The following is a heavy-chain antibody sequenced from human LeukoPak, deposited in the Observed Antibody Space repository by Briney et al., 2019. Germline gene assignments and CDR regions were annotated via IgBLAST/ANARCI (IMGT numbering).Heavy chain of an antibody. J-gene: IGHJ5*02. CDR3: AKGAQWGNWFGP. CDR1: GFTFTSYT. Sequence: GGSLRLSCAASGFTFTSYTMSWVRHTPGKGLEWVSAISGSGGSTYYADSVKGRFTISRDNSKNTLYLQMNSLRADDTALYHCAKGAQWGNWFGPWGQGTLVTVSS. CDR2: ISGSGGST. D-gene: IGHD1-26*01. V-gene: IGHV3-23*01.